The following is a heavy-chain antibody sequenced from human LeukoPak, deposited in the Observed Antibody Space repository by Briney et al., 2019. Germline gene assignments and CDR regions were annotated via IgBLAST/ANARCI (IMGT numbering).Heavy chain of an antibody. CDR2: INPDGSST. Sequence: GGSLRLSCAASGFTFSTYWTHWVRQAPGKGLVWVSRINPDGSSTSYADSVKGRFTISRDNAKNTLYLQMNSLRAEDTGLFYCARGRYCTSASGYLASWGQETLVTVSS. CDR1: GFTFSTYW. V-gene: IGHV3-74*01. CDR3: ARGRYCTSASGYLAS. J-gene: IGHJ4*02. D-gene: IGHD2-2*01.